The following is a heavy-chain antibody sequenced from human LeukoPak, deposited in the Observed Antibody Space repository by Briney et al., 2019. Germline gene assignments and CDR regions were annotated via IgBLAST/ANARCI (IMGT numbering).Heavy chain of an antibody. V-gene: IGHV3-30*04. J-gene: IGHJ1*01. D-gene: IGHD1-26*01. Sequence: GGSLRLSCAASGFTFSGYTMHWVRQAPGKGLEWVAFISSDGRYKSHADSVKGRCTISRDNSKNTLYLQMNGLRPEDTAVYYCARARSIVGVSPFQHWGQGTLVTVSS. CDR2: ISSDGRYK. CDR1: GFTFSGYT. CDR3: ARARSIVGVSPFQH.